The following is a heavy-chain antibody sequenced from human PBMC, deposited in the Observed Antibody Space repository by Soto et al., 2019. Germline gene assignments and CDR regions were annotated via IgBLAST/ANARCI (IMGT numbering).Heavy chain of an antibody. D-gene: IGHD3-22*01. CDR3: AREWGQYYYDSSGYAFDI. V-gene: IGHV4-30-4*01. J-gene: IGHJ3*02. CDR1: GGSISSGDYY. Sequence: SEALSLTCTVSGGSISSGDYYWSWIRQPPGKGLEWIGYIYYSGSTYYNPSLKSRVTISVDTSKNQFSLKLSSVTAADTAVYYCAREWGQYYYDSSGYAFDIWGQGTMVTVSS. CDR2: IYYSGST.